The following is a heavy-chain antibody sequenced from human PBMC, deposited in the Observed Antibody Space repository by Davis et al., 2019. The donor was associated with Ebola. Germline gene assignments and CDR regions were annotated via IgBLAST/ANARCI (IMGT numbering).Heavy chain of an antibody. CDR2: INHSGST. Sequence: GSLRLSCAVYGGSFSGYYWSWIRQPPGKGLEWIGEINHSGSTNYNPSLKSRVTISVDTSKNQFSLKLSSVTAADTAVYYCARRNYYGSGSSYYFDYWGQGTLVTVSS. CDR1: GGSFSGYY. J-gene: IGHJ4*02. V-gene: IGHV4-34*01. D-gene: IGHD3-10*01. CDR3: ARRNYYGSGSSYYFDY.